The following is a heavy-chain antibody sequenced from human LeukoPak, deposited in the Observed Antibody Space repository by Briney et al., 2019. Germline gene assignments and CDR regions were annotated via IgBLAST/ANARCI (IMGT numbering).Heavy chain of an antibody. CDR2: INSDGINT. CDR3: AKSGYNRFDY. V-gene: IGHV3-74*01. Sequence: PGGSLRLSCAASGFTFSNYWMHWVRQAPGKGLVWVSRINSDGINTSYADSVKGRFTISRDNSKNTLYLQMNSLIAEDTAVYYCAKSGYNRFDYWGQGTLVTVSS. J-gene: IGHJ4*02. CDR1: GFTFSNYW. D-gene: IGHD5-24*01.